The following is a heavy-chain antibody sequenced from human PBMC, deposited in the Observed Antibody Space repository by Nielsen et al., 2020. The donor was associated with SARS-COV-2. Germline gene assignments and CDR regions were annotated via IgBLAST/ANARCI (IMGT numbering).Heavy chain of an antibody. CDR1: GFTFNNAW. D-gene: IGHD6-13*01. J-gene: IGHJ6*02. Sequence: GESLKISCVVSGFTFNNAWMTWVRQAPGKGLEWVSGINWNGGSTGYADSVKGRFTISRDNAKNSLYLQMNSLRAEDTALYHCARGSSSWTQYKYGMDVWGQGTTVTVSS. V-gene: IGHV3-20*01. CDR2: INWNGGST. CDR3: ARGSSSWTQYKYGMDV.